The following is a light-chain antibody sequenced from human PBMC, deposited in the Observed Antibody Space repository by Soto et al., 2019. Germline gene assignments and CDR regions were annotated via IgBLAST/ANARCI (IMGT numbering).Light chain of an antibody. J-gene: IGKJ3*01. V-gene: IGKV1-12*01. CDR3: QQGSRFPFT. Sequence: DIQITQSPSSVSASVGDRVPVTCRSSQNVSTWLTWYQQTPGKAPNLLIYGASTLQRGVPSRFSGSGSGTEFTLTISSLQPEAFALYFCQQGSRFPFTFGPGTRVDFK. CDR1: QNVSTW. CDR2: GAS.